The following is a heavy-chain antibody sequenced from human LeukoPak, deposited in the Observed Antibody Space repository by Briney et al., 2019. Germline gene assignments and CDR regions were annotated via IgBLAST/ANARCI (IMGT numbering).Heavy chain of an antibody. V-gene: IGHV1-69*13. CDR3: ARGGDSSGYYYTFDY. CDR2: IIPIFGTA. Sequence: SVKVSCKASGGTFSSYAISWVRQAPGQGLEWVGGIIPIFGTANYAQKFQGRVTITADESTSTAYMELSSLRSEDTAVYYCARGGDSSGYYYTFDYWGQGTLVTVSS. D-gene: IGHD3-22*01. CDR1: GGTFSSYA. J-gene: IGHJ4*02.